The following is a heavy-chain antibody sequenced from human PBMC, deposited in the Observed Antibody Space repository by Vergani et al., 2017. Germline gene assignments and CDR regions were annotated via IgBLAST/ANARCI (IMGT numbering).Heavy chain of an antibody. V-gene: IGHV3-48*02. J-gene: IGHJ4*02. D-gene: IGHD1/OR15-1a*01. Sequence: EVQLVESGGGLVQPGGSLRLSCAASGFTFSSYSMNWVRQAPGKGLEWVSYISSSSSTIYYADSVKGRFTSSRDNAKNSLYLQMNSLRDEDTAVYYCARGTSKQQRARFDYWGQGTLVTVSS. CDR3: ARGTSKQQRARFDY. CDR2: ISSSSSTI. CDR1: GFTFSSYS.